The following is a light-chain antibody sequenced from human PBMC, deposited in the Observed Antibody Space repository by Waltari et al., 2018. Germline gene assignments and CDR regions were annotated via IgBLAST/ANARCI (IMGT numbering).Light chain of an antibody. CDR3: QQYNKWPPLT. J-gene: IGKJ4*01. V-gene: IGKV3-15*01. CDR2: GAS. Sequence: EVLMTQSPATLSVSPGERVTFSCRASQNIHDNLAWYQQKPGQAPRLLIYGASTRATAIPARFRGSGSGTEFTLTISCLQSEDLAIYYCQQYNKWPPLTFGGGTKVEIK. CDR1: QNIHDN.